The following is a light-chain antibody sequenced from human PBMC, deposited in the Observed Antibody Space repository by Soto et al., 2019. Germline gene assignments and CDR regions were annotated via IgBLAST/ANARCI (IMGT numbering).Light chain of an antibody. V-gene: IGKV3-15*01. J-gene: IGKJ1*01. CDR2: GAS. CDR1: QSVSNN. Sequence: EIVMTQSPATLSVSPGERATLSCRASQSVSNNLAWYQKKPGQAPRLLIYGASTRATGIPARFSGSGSGTEFTLTISSLHSEHFAVYYCQQYNNWWTFGQGTRVEIK. CDR3: QQYNNWWT.